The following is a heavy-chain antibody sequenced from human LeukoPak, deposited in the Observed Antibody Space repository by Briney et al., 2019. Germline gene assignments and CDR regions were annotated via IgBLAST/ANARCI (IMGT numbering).Heavy chain of an antibody. D-gene: IGHD3-9*01. CDR2: IDYGSSHI. Sequence: GGSLRLSCAASGFTFSNSAMNWVRQVPGKGLEWVSSIDYGSSHIYYAASVRGRFTISRDNARNSVYLQMNSLRVEDTAVYYCARDPLRYLRVGHYDYWGQGTLVAVSS. V-gene: IGHV3-21*01. J-gene: IGHJ4*02. CDR1: GFTFSNSA. CDR3: ARDPLRYLRVGHYDY.